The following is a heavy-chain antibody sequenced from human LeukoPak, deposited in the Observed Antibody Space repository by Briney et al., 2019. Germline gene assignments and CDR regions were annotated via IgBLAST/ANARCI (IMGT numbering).Heavy chain of an antibody. Sequence: GASVKVSCKASGYTFTSYGISWVRQAPGQGLEWMGWISADNGDTNYAQKLQGRVTMTRDTSISTAYMELSRLRSDDTAVYYCARVASHDYGDYHDAFDIWGQGTMVTVSS. J-gene: IGHJ3*02. D-gene: IGHD4-17*01. CDR2: ISADNGDT. CDR1: GYTFTSYG. V-gene: IGHV1-18*01. CDR3: ARVASHDYGDYHDAFDI.